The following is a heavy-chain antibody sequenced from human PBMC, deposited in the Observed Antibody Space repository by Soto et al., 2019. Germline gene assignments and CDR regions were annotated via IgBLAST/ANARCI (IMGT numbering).Heavy chain of an antibody. CDR3: ARAGGYSGYDYFDY. D-gene: IGHD5-12*01. Sequence: QVQLVQSGAEEKKPGASVKVSCKASGYTFTSYAMHWVRQAPGQRLEWMGWINAGNGNTKYSQKFQGRVTITRDTSASTAYMELSSLRSEDTAVYYCARAGGYSGYDYFDYWGQGTLVTVSS. J-gene: IGHJ4*02. CDR2: INAGNGNT. CDR1: GYTFTSYA. V-gene: IGHV1-3*05.